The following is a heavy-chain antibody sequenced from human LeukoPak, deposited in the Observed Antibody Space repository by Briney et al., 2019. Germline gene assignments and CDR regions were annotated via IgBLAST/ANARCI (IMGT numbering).Heavy chain of an antibody. V-gene: IGHV3-21*01. D-gene: IGHD6-6*01. CDR1: GFTFSSYS. Sequence: GGSLRLSCAASGFTFSSYSMNWVRQAPGKGLEWVSSISTSSSYIYYADSVKGRVTISRDNAKKSLYLQMNSLRAEDTAVYYCAREGQLTSYYYYMDVWGKGTTVTVSS. CDR2: ISTSSSYI. J-gene: IGHJ6*03. CDR3: AREGQLTSYYYYMDV.